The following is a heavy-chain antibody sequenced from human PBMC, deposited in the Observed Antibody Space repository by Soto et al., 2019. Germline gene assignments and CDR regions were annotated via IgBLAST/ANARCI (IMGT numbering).Heavy chain of an antibody. D-gene: IGHD2-21*02. CDR2: IYHSGST. CDR1: GYSIRNGYY. CDR3: ARVGPYCGGDCYSPPP. J-gene: IGHJ5*02. Sequence: SETLSLTCTVSGYSIRNGYYWGWIRQPPGKGLEWIGTIYHSGSTYYNPSLKSRVTISVDASENHFSLKLSSVTAADPAVYYCARVGPYCGGDCYSPPPGGQGTLVTVSS. V-gene: IGHV4-38-2*02.